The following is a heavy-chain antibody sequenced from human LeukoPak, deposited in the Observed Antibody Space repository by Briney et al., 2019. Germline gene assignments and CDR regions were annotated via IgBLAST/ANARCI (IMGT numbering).Heavy chain of an antibody. V-gene: IGHV4-39*07. J-gene: IGHJ4*02. CDR1: GGSISSSSYY. CDR2: INHSGST. CDR3: ARGRRITMVRGVTNFDY. D-gene: IGHD3-10*01. Sequence: SETLSLTCTVSGGSISSSSYYWGWIRQPPGKGLEWIGEINHSGSTNYNPSLKSRVTISVDTSKNQFSLKLSSVTAADTAVYYCARGRRITMVRGVTNFDYWGQGTLVTVSS.